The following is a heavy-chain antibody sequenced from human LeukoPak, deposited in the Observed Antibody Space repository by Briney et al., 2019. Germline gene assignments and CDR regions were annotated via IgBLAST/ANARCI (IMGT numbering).Heavy chain of an antibody. CDR2: IYYSGST. CDR1: GGSISSYY. V-gene: IGHV4-59*01. J-gene: IGHJ3*02. CDR3: ARLYCSGGSCNDAFDI. Sequence: PSETLSLTCTVAGGSISSYYWSWLRQPPGKGLEWIGYIYYSGSTNHNPSLKSRVTISVDTSKNQFSLKLSSVTAADTAVYYCARLYCSGGSCNDAFDIWGQGTMVTVSS. D-gene: IGHD2-15*01.